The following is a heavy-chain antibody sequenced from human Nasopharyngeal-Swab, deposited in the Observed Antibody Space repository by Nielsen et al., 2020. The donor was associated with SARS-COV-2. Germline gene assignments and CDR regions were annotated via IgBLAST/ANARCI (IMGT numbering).Heavy chain of an antibody. CDR3: ARGCDTDCFRVDS. J-gene: IGHJ4*02. CDR2: ISASGRAT. CDR1: GFSLDRYA. V-gene: IGHV3-23*01. Sequence: GGSLRLSCVACGFSLDRYAVIWVRQAPGKGLEWVSGISASGRATYYADSVEGRLTISRDNSRNTLSLQMTNLRAEDTATYYCARGCDTDCFRVDSWGQGTLVTVSS. D-gene: IGHD2-21*02.